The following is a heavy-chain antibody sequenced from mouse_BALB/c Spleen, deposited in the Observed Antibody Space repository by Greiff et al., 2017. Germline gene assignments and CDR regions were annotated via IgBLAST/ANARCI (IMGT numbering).Heavy chain of an antibody. CDR3: ARTARVYYAMDY. J-gene: IGHJ4*01. CDR1: GYSITSGYY. D-gene: IGHD3-2*01. Sequence: DVQLQESGPGLVKPSQSLSLTCSVTGYSITSGYYWNWIRQFPGNKLEWMGYISYDGSNNYNPSLKNRISITRDTSKNQFFLKLNSVTTEDTATYYCARTARVYYAMDYWGQGTSVTVSS. V-gene: IGHV3-6*02. CDR2: ISYDGSN.